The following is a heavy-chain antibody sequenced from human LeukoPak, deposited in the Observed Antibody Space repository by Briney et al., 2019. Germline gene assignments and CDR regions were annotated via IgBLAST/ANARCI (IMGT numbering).Heavy chain of an antibody. V-gene: IGHV1-18*01. CDR2: ISPYNGNT. D-gene: IGHD5-24*01. Sequence: GASVKVSCKASGYTFTSCGISWVRQAPGQGLEWMGWISPYNGNTNYAQKLQGRVTMTTDTSTTTAYMELRSLRSDDTAAYYCAREMATIVNQFDYWGQGTLVTVSS. CDR1: GYTFTSCG. J-gene: IGHJ4*02. CDR3: AREMATIVNQFDY.